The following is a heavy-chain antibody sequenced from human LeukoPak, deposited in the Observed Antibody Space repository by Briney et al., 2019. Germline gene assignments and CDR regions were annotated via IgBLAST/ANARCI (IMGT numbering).Heavy chain of an antibody. CDR2: IYYSGST. Sequence: SETLSLTCTVSGGSISSSSYYWGWIRQPPGKGLEWIGSIYYSGSTYYNPSLKSRVTISVDTSKNQFSLKLSSVTAADTAVYYCARSPQGVVVTAINWFDPWGQGTLVTVSS. CDR1: GGSISSSSYY. CDR3: ARSPQGVVVTAINWFDP. D-gene: IGHD2-21*02. J-gene: IGHJ5*02. V-gene: IGHV4-39*07.